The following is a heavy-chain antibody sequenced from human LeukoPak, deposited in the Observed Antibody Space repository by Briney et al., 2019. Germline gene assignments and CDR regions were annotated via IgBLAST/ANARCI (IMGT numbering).Heavy chain of an antibody. CDR3: ARSSIIAAAGPYYFDY. Sequence: GASVKVSCKVSGYTVTELSMHWVRQSPGKGLEWMGGFHPEDGETIYAQKFQGRVTMTEDTSTDTAYMELSSLRSEDTAVYYCARSSIIAAAGPYYFDYWGQGTLVTVSS. J-gene: IGHJ4*02. CDR2: FHPEDGET. V-gene: IGHV1-24*01. D-gene: IGHD6-13*01. CDR1: GYTVTELS.